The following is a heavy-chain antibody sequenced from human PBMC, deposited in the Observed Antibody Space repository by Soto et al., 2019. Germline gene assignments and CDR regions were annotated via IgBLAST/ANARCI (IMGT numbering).Heavy chain of an antibody. V-gene: IGHV4-59*01. Sequence: SETLSLTCTVSGGSISSYYWSWIRQPPGKGLEWIGYIYYSGSTNYNPSLKSRVTISVDTSKNQFSLKLSSVAAADGSVYYCARGGGYGSDWFDPWGQGTLVTVSS. D-gene: IGHD3-16*01. CDR2: IYYSGST. CDR1: GGSISSYY. CDR3: ARGGGYGSDWFDP. J-gene: IGHJ5*02.